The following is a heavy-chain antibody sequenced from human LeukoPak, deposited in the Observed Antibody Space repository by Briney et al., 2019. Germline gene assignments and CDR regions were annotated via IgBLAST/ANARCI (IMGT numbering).Heavy chain of an antibody. D-gene: IGHD6-6*01. J-gene: IGHJ5*02. CDR3: AKQVGSSTEGWFDP. Sequence: GGSLRLSCAASGFTFDDYAMHWVRQAPGKGLEWVSGISWNSGSIGYADSVKGRFTISRDNAKNSLYLQMNSLRAEDTALYYCAKQVGSSTEGWFDPWGQGTLVTVSS. CDR1: GFTFDDYA. V-gene: IGHV3-9*01. CDR2: ISWNSGSI.